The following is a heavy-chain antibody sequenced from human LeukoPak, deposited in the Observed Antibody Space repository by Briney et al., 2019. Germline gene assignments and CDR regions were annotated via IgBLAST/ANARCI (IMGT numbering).Heavy chain of an antibody. CDR2: ISGSGSNT. J-gene: IGHJ6*03. CDR3: ARALSWSENYYYYYMDV. Sequence: PGGSLRLSCAASGFDFSNYAMSWVRQAPGKGLEWVSSISGSGSNTYYADSVKGRFNISRDNSKNTLYLQMNSLRAEDTAVYYCARALSWSENYYYYYMDVWGKGTTVTVSS. V-gene: IGHV3-23*01. CDR1: GFDFSNYA. D-gene: IGHD6-13*01.